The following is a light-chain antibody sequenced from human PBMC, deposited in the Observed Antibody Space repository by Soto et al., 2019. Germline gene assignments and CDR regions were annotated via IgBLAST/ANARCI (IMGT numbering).Light chain of an antibody. Sequence: EIVMTQSPVTLSVSPGERATLSCRASQTVTSNLAWYQQKPGQPPRLLIYGASTRATGLPARFSGSGSGTDFTLTISSLEPEDFAVYYCQQRSNWWTFGQGTKVDIK. CDR2: GAS. CDR1: QTVTSN. V-gene: IGKV3-15*01. J-gene: IGKJ1*01. CDR3: QQRSNWWT.